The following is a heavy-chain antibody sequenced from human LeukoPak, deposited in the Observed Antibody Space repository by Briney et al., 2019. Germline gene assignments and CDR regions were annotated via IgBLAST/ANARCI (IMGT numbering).Heavy chain of an antibody. CDR2: ISHDGSNE. CDR1: GFTFSNYA. Sequence: GGSLRLSCAVSGFTFSNYAMSWVRQAPGKGLEWVAVISHDGSNEYYADSVEGRFTISRANSKNTLYLQMNSLRPEDTAIYYCAKEGYYGSGSFPDYWGQGTLVTVSS. V-gene: IGHV3-30*18. D-gene: IGHD3-10*01. J-gene: IGHJ4*02. CDR3: AKEGYYGSGSFPDY.